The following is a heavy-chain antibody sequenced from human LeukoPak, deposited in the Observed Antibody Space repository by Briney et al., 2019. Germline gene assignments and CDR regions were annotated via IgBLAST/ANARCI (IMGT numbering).Heavy chain of an antibody. CDR2: IYHSGST. V-gene: IGHV4-34*01. CDR1: VGSFRRYY. J-gene: IGHJ5*02. CDR3: AKVRYGTFNWFDP. Sequence: PSETLSLTCAVYVGSFRRYYWSWIRQPPGKGLEWIGEIYHSGSTNYKPSLKSRVTMSVDTSKNQFSLKLSSATAADTAVYYCAKVRYGTFNWFDPWGQGTLVTVSS. D-gene: IGHD3-10*01.